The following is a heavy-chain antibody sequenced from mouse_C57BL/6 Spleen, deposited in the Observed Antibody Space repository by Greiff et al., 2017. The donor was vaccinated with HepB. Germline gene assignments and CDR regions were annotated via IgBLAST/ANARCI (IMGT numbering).Heavy chain of an antibody. CDR1: GFTFSDAW. D-gene: IGHD1-1*01. Sequence: EVKVEESGGGLVQPGGSMKLSCAASGFTFSDAWMDWVRQSPEKGLEWVAEIRNKANNHATYYAESVKGRFTISRDDSKSSVYLQMNSLRAEDTGIYYCTRPITTVVATPYAMDYWGQGTSVTVSS. CDR3: TRPITTVVATPYAMDY. J-gene: IGHJ4*01. V-gene: IGHV6-6*01. CDR2: IRNKANNHAT.